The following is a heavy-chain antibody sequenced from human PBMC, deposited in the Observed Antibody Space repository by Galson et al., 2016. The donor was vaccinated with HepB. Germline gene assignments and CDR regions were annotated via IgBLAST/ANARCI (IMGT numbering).Heavy chain of an antibody. CDR2: TYYRSKWYS. Sequence: CAISGDSVSSKSAAWNWIRQSPSRGLEWLGRTYYRSKWYSDYAVSLKSRISINPDTSKNQFSLQLNSVTPEDTAVYYCARDAKSVDSSGSSLDYWGQGTLVTVSS. D-gene: IGHD3-22*01. CDR1: GDSVSSKSAA. CDR3: ARDAKSVDSSGSSLDY. J-gene: IGHJ4*02. V-gene: IGHV6-1*01.